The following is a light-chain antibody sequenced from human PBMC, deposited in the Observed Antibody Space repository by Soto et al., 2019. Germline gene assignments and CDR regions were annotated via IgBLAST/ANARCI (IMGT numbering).Light chain of an antibody. Sequence: DIQMTQSPSTLSASVEDREKNNCRASQRISSWLAWYQQKPGKASKLLIYDTSYLESGVPSRFSGSGSGTEFTLTISSLQPDDLATYYCQQYNSFWTFGQGTKVDIK. V-gene: IGKV1-5*01. CDR2: DTS. CDR3: QQYNSFWT. J-gene: IGKJ1*01. CDR1: QRISSW.